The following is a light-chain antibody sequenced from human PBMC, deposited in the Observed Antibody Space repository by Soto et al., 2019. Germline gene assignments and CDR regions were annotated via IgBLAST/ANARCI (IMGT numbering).Light chain of an antibody. J-gene: IGKJ1*01. Sequence: EIVLTQSPGTLSLSPGERATLSCRASQSISSSFLAWYQQKPGQAPRLLIYGASTRATGIPDRFSGSGSGTDFTLTISRLAPEDFAVYYCQHYGSSPPVTFGKGTKVEIK. CDR2: GAS. CDR1: QSISSSF. V-gene: IGKV3-20*01. CDR3: QHYGSSPPVT.